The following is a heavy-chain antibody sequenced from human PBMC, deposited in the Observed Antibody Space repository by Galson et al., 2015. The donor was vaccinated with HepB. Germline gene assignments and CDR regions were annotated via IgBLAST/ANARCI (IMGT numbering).Heavy chain of an antibody. CDR3: ASEVEGGIGADAFDI. CDR1: GFTFSSYS. Sequence: SLRLSCAASGFTFSSYSMNWVRQAPGKGLEWVSSISSSSSYIYYADSVKGRFTISRDNAKNSLYLQMNSLRAEDTAVYYCASEVEGGIGADAFDIWGQGTMVTVSS. CDR2: ISSSSSYI. V-gene: IGHV3-21*01. J-gene: IGHJ3*02. D-gene: IGHD1-26*01.